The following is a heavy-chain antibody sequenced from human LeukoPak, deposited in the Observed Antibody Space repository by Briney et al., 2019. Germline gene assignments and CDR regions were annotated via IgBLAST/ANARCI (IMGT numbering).Heavy chain of an antibody. CDR3: ARDDCSGGSCYWCFDP. D-gene: IGHD2-15*01. CDR1: GDSVSSNSVA. Sequence: SQTLSLTCALSGDSVSSNSVAWNWIRQSPSRGLEWLVRTYYRSKWYNDYAVSVKSRITINPDTSKNQFSLQLNSVTPEDAAVYYGARDDCSGGSCYWCFDPWGQGTLVTVSS. J-gene: IGHJ5*02. V-gene: IGHV6-1*01. CDR2: TYYRSKWYN.